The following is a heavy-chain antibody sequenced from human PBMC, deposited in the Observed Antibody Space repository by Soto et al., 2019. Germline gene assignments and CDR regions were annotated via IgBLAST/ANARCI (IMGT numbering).Heavy chain of an antibody. CDR1: GGSISSSSYY. D-gene: IGHD3-10*01. CDR2: IYYSGST. J-gene: IGHJ3*02. Sequence: SETLSLTCTVSGGSISSSSYYWGWIRQPPGKGLEWIGSIYYSGSTYYNPSLKSRVTISVDTSKNRFSVKLSSLTAAETAVEYCARPHFVVLASMRGLLWFGEQEDAFDIWGQGTMVTVSS. V-gene: IGHV4-39*01. CDR3: ARPHFVVLASMRGLLWFGEQEDAFDI.